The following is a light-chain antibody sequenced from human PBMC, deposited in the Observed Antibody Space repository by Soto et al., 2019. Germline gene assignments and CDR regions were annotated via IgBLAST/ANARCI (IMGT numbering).Light chain of an antibody. CDR2: SND. Sequence: QSALTQPPSASGPPGQRVTISCSGSSSNIGSNSVNWYQQLPGTAPKLLIYSNDRRPSGVPDRFSGSKSGTSASLAISGLQSEDEADYYCAAWDDSLNGYVFGTGTKLTVL. J-gene: IGLJ1*01. CDR1: SSNIGSNS. CDR3: AAWDDSLNGYV. V-gene: IGLV1-44*01.